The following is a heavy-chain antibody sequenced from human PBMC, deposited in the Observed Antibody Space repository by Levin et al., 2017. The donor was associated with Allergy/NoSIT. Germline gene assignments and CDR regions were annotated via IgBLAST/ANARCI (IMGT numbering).Heavy chain of an antibody. V-gene: IGHV3-7*01. J-gene: IGHJ4*02. D-gene: IGHD5-12*01. CDR1: GFTFSGYW. CDR2: IKQDGGET. Sequence: GGSLRLSCAASGFTFSGYWMSWVRQAPGKGLEWVANIKQDGGETDYVDSVKGRFTISRDNVKNSLHLQMNSLRVGDTAVYYCARLRGGYDFDYWGQGTLVTVSS. CDR3: ARLRGGYDFDY.